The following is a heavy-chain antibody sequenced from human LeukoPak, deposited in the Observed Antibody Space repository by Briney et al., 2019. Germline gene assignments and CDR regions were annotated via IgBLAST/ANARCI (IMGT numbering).Heavy chain of an antibody. CDR3: ARGQYHLLYWYFDL. CDR1: GGSISSYY. V-gene: IGHV4-4*07. CDR2: IYSSGST. Sequence: SETLSLTCTVSGGSISSYYWSWIRQPAGKGLEWIGRIYSSGSTNYNPSLKSRVTMSVDTSKNQFSLKLSSVTAADTAVYYCARGQYHLLYWYFDLWGRGTLVAVSS. J-gene: IGHJ2*01. D-gene: IGHD2-2*01.